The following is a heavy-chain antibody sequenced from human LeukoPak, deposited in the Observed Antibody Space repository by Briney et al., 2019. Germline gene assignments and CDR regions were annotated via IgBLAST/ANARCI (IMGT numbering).Heavy chain of an antibody. V-gene: IGHV4-39*07. J-gene: IGHJ4*02. CDR2: IYYSGST. D-gene: IGHD3-22*01. Sequence: SETLSLTCTVSGGSISSSSYYWGWIRQPPGKGLEWIGSIYYSGSTYYNPSLKSRVTISLDTSKNQFFLKVSSVTAADTAVYYCARVRPFHPSNYYDSSGYPDYWGQGTLVTVSS. CDR3: ARVRPFHPSNYYDSSGYPDY. CDR1: GGSISSSSYY.